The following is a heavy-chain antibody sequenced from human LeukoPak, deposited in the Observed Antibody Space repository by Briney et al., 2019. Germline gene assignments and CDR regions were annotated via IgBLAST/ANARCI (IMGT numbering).Heavy chain of an antibody. CDR1: GGSISSGSYY. D-gene: IGHD4-23*01. CDR3: ARDDYGGNSEGGY. J-gene: IGHJ4*02. Sequence: PSQTLSLTCTVSGGSISSGSYYWSWIRQPAGKGLEWIGRIYTSGGTNYNPSLKSRVTISVDTSKNQFSLKLSSVTAADTAVYYCARDDYGGNSEGGYWGQGTLVTVSS. CDR2: IYTSGGT. V-gene: IGHV4-61*02.